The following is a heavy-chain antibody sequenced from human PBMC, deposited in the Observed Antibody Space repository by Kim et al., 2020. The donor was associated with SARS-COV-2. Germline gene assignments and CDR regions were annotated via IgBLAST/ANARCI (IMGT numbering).Heavy chain of an antibody. J-gene: IGHJ6*02. V-gene: IGHV3-30*18. CDR2: ISYDGSNK. D-gene: IGHD6-13*01. Sequence: GGSLRLSCAASGFTFSSYGMHWVRQAPGKGLEWVAVISYDGSNKYYADSVKGRFTISRDNSKNTLYLQMNSLRAEDTAVYYCAKDRAYSSSWPSYYYYGMDVWGQGTTVTVSS. CDR1: GFTFSSYG. CDR3: AKDRAYSSSWPSYYYYGMDV.